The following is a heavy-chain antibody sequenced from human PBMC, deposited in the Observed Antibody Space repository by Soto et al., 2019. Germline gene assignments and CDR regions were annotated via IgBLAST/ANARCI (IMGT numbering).Heavy chain of an antibody. J-gene: IGHJ4*02. D-gene: IGHD1-7*01. Sequence: PSETLSLTCTVSGGSISSGDYYWSWIRQPPGKGLEYIGYIYYSGSTYYNPSLKSRVTISVDTSKDQFSLKLSSVTAADTAVYYCATDGELRRFDYWGQGTLVTVS. CDR2: IYYSGST. CDR3: ATDGELRRFDY. CDR1: GGSISSGDYY. V-gene: IGHV4-30-4*01.